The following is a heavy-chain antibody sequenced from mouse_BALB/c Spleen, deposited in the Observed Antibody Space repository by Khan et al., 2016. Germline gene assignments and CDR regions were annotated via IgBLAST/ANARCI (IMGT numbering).Heavy chain of an antibody. D-gene: IGHD2-4*01. Sequence: QIQLVQSGPELKKPGETVKISCKASGYSFTNYGMNWVKQAPGKGLKWMGWIDTNTGEPTYAEEFKGRFAFSLETSAITAYLQINNLKSDDTATYFGARWGYDYAWFAYWGQGTLVTVSA. CDR3: ARWGYDYAWFAY. CDR1: GYSFTNYG. CDR2: IDTNTGEP. J-gene: IGHJ3*01. V-gene: IGHV9-3*02.